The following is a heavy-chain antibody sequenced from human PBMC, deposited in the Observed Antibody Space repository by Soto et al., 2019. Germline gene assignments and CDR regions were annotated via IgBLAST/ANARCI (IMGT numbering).Heavy chain of an antibody. CDR2: MNPNSGNT. V-gene: IGHV1-8*01. D-gene: IGHD6-19*01. CDR3: ARERSSGWYVDY. Sequence: QAQLVQSGAEVKKPGASVKVSCKASGYTFTSYDINWVRRATGQGLEWMGWMNPNSGNTGYAQKFQGRVTMTRNTSIITAYMELSSLRSEDTAAYYCARERSSGWYVDYWGQGTLVTVSS. J-gene: IGHJ4*02. CDR1: GYTFTSYD.